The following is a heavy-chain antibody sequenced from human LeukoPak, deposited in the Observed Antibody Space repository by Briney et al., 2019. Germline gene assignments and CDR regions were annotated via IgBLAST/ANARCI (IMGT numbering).Heavy chain of an antibody. D-gene: IGHD2-8*01. J-gene: IGHJ5*02. CDR1: GGSISSYY. V-gene: IGHV4-4*07. Sequence: SETLSLTCTVSGGSISSYYWSWIRQPAGKGLEWIGRIYTSGSTNYNPSLKSRVTMSVDTSKNQFSLKLSSVTAADTAVYYCARELNPCMPAPCIWFDPWGRGTLVTVSS. CDR2: IYTSGST. CDR3: ARELNPCMPAPCIWFDP.